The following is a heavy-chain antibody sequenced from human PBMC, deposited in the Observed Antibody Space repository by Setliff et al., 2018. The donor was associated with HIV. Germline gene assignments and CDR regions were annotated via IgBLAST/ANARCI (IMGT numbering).Heavy chain of an antibody. J-gene: IGHJ5*02. Sequence: SETLSLTCTVSDDSITGNNWWNWVRQPPGKGLEWIGEIDHSGSTNYSPSLKSRVTMSVDKSKKQFSLLKSMATADTAVYYCARLHTDYGSWYFDAWGPGTLVTVSS. V-gene: IGHV4-4*02. CDR3: ARLHTDYGSWYFDA. D-gene: IGHD3-10*01. CDR2: IDHSGST. CDR1: DDSITGNNW.